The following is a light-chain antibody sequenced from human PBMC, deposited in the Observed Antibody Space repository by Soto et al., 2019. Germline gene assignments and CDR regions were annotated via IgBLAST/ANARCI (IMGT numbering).Light chain of an antibody. V-gene: IGKV3-15*01. CDR1: QSVNSN. Sequence: EIVMTQSPATLSVSPGERATLSCRASQSVNSNLAWYQQKPGQAPRLLIYGASTRATGLPARFSGSGSGTDFPLTIRSLRSEDFAVYYYQQYNNCPPFTFGGGTKVEFK. CDR2: GAS. J-gene: IGKJ4*01. CDR3: QQYNNCPPFT.